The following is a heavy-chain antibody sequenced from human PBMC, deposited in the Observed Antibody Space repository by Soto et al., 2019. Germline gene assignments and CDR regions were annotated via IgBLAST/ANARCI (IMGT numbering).Heavy chain of an antibody. V-gene: IGHV4-61*08. CDR1: GGSISSGGYS. D-gene: IGHD2-2*01. J-gene: IGHJ6*02. CDR2: IYYSGST. CDR3: ARFNYCVSTSCYYYYGMDV. Sequence: PSETLSLTCAVSGGSISSGGYSWSWIRQPPGKGLEWIGYIYYSGSTNYNPSLKSRVTISVDTSKNQFSLKLRSVTAADTAVYYCARFNYCVSTSCYYYYGMDVWGQGTTVTVSS.